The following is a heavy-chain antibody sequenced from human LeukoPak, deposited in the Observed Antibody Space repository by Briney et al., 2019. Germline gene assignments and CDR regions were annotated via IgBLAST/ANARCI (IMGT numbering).Heavy chain of an antibody. J-gene: IGHJ4*02. CDR2: MRSGDGDT. D-gene: IGHD6-6*01. V-gene: IGHV3-23*01. Sequence: GGSLRLSCAASGFTFSSYAMSWVRQAPGKGLEWVAVMRSGDGDTTYADSVRGRFTISRDNSKNRLDLQMNSLRPEDTAVYYCVRDFPENWQLVPLLDYWGQGTLVTVSS. CDR1: GFTFSSYA. CDR3: VRDFPENWQLVPLLDY.